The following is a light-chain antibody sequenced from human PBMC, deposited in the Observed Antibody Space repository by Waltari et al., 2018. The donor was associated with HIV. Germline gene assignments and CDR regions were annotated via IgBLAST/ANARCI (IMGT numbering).Light chain of an antibody. CDR1: SSTTGRNS. J-gene: IGLJ2*01. V-gene: IGLV1-47*01. CDR2: RHK. CDR3: AAWDDGLSGVV. Sequence: QSVLTQPPSASGAPGQRVTISCSVNSSTTGRNSVYWTHQLPGTAHKLLNCRHKQRASGVPGRISGAKSGNSGSPAISGLRCEEEADYYCAAWDDGLSGVVFGGGTKLNVL.